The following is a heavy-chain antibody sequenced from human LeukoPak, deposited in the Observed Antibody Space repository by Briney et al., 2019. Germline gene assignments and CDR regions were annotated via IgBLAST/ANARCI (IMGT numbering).Heavy chain of an antibody. D-gene: IGHD3-16*02. CDR1: GGTFSSYA. CDR2: IIPIFGTA. V-gene: IGHV1-69*13. CDR3: ARGVGYDYVWGSYRPYFDY. J-gene: IGHJ4*02. Sequence: EASVKVSCKASGGTFSSYAISWVRQAPGQGLEWMGGIIPIFGTANYAQKSQGRVTITADESTSTACMELSSLRPEDTAVYYCARGVGYDYVWGSYRPYFDYWGQGTLVTVSS.